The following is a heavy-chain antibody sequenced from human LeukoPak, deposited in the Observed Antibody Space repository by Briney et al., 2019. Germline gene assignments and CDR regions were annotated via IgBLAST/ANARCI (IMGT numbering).Heavy chain of an antibody. Sequence: GGSLRLSCTASGFSLSGYWMSWVRQAPGKGPEWLANIKEDGSRRYYSESVRGRFTISRGNSENSLYLQMNSLRAEDTAVYYCARAARPTSDTSGSYWYYFDCWGQGILVTVSS. CDR2: IKEDGSRR. V-gene: IGHV3-7*03. D-gene: IGHD3-22*01. CDR3: ARAARPTSDTSGSYWYYFDC. CDR1: GFSLSGYW. J-gene: IGHJ4*02.